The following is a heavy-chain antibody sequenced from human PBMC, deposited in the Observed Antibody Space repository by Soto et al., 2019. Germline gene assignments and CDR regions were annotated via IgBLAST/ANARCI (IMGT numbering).Heavy chain of an antibody. CDR1: GFTFSSYG. J-gene: IGHJ4*02. CDR2: ISYDGSNK. D-gene: IGHD6-13*01. CDR3: AKGTHHSSWYYFEY. Sequence: QVQLVESGGGVVQPGRSLRLSCAASGFTFSSYGMHWVRQAPGKGLEWVAVISYDGSNKYYADSVKGRFTISRDNSKITRYLQMNSLRAEDTAVYYCAKGTHHSSWYYFEYWGQGTLVTVSS. V-gene: IGHV3-30*18.